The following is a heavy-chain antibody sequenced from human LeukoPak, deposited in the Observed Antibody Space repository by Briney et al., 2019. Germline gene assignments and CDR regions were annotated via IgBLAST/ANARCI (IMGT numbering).Heavy chain of an antibody. J-gene: IGHJ4*02. D-gene: IGHD3-22*01. CDR1: GYTFTGYY. V-gene: IGHV1-2*02. Sequence: ASVKVSCTASGYTFTGYYMHWVRQAPGQGLEWMGWINPNSGGTNYAQKFQGRVTMTRDTSISTAYMELSRPRSDDTAVHYCARCYYDSSGYFVLYFDYWGQGTLVTVSS. CDR2: INPNSGGT. CDR3: ARCYYDSSGYFVLYFDY.